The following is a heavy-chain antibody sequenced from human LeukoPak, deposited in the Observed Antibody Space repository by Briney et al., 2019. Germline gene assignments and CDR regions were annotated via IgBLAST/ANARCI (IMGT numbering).Heavy chain of an antibody. CDR3: ARPRGRIAAAGWRF. V-gene: IGHV4-34*01. D-gene: IGHD6-13*01. CDR1: GGSFSGYY. CDR2: INHSGST. Sequence: SETLSLTCAVYGGSFSGYYWSWIRQPPGKGLEWIGEINHSGSTNYNPSLKSRVTISVDTSKNQFSLKLSSVTAADTAVYYCARPRGRIAAAGWRFWGQGTLVTVSS. J-gene: IGHJ4*02.